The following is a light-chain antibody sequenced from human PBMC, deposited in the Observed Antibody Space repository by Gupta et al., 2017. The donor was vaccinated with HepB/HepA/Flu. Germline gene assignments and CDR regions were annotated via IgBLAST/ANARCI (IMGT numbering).Light chain of an antibody. J-gene: IGKJ2*04. CDR2: AAS. Sequence: DLQLTQSPSFLSASVGDRVTITCRASQGISSYLAWYQQKPGKAPKLLIYAASTLQSGVPSRFSGSGSGTEFTLTISSRQPEDFATYYCQQHNSYPLCSFGQGTKLEIK. V-gene: IGKV1-9*01. CDR1: QGISSY. CDR3: QQHNSYPLCS.